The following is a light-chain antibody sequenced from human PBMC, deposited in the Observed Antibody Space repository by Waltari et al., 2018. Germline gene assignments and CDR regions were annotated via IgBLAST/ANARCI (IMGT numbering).Light chain of an antibody. CDR3: AAWDDSLHAWV. Sequence: QSVLTQPPSGSGTPGQRVTISCSGGRSTIGSETVNWYQQLPGTAPKVLIYNDNQRPSGVPDRFSGSKSGTSASLAISGLQSEDEADYYCAAWDDSLHAWVFGGGTKLTVL. CDR1: RSTIGSET. CDR2: NDN. V-gene: IGLV1-44*01. J-gene: IGLJ3*02.